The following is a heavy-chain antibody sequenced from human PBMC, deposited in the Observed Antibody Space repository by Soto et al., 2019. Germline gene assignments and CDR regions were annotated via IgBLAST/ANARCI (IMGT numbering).Heavy chain of an antibody. Sequence: GGSLRLSCAASGFTFSSYGMHWVRQAPGKGLEWVAVISYDGSNKYYADSVKGRFTISRDNSKNTLYLQMNSLRAEDTAVYYCAKDLYVLWNYYYGMDVWGQGTTVTVSS. CDR1: GFTFSSYG. CDR2: ISYDGSNK. D-gene: IGHD2-2*02. CDR3: AKDLYVLWNYYYGMDV. J-gene: IGHJ6*02. V-gene: IGHV3-30*18.